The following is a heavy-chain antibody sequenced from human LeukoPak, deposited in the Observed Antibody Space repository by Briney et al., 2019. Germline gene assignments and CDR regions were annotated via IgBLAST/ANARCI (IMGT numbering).Heavy chain of an antibody. Sequence: PSETLSPTCAVHGGSFSGYYWSWIRQPPGKGLEWIGEINHSGSTNYNPSLKSRVTISVDTSKNQFSLKLSSVTAADTAVYYCARAQSIAAAGTGNWFDPWGQGTLVTVSS. D-gene: IGHD6-13*01. CDR1: GGSFSGYY. J-gene: IGHJ5*02. V-gene: IGHV4-34*01. CDR3: ARAQSIAAAGTGNWFDP. CDR2: INHSGST.